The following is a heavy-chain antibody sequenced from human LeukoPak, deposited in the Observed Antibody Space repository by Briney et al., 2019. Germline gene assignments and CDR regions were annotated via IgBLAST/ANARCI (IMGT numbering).Heavy chain of an antibody. D-gene: IGHD3-10*01. CDR1: GFTFSSYS. CDR3: ARESMVRGVIYY. V-gene: IGHV3-21*01. J-gene: IGHJ4*02. CDR2: ISSSSSYI. Sequence: GRSLRLSCAASGFTFSSYSMNWVRQAPGKGLEWVSSISSSSSYIYYADSVKGRFTISRDNAKNSLYLQMNSLRAEDTAVYYCARESMVRGVIYYWGQGTLVTVSS.